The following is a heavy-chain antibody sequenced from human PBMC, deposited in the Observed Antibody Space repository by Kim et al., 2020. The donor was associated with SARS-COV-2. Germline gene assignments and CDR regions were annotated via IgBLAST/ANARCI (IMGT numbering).Heavy chain of an antibody. D-gene: IGHD2-2*02. CDR1: GFSFSTYA. CDR3: AKLKTTSCYSAMDV. V-gene: IGHV3-23*01. J-gene: IGHJ6*02. CDR2: ISANGGTT. Sequence: GGSLRLSCAASGFSFSTYAMSWVRQAPGKGLEWVSAISANGGTTYYADPEKGRFFISSDNSKNILYLQMISLRAEDTAVYYCAKLKTTSCYSAMDVWGQG.